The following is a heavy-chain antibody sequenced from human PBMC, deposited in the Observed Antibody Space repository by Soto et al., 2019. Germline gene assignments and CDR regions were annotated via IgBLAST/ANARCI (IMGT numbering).Heavy chain of an antibody. J-gene: IGHJ4*02. D-gene: IGHD1-1*01. CDR1: GFTFNSYA. CDR2: INYSGGDT. Sequence: SGGSLRLSCAASGFTFNSYAMGWVRQAPGKGLEWVSLINYSGGDTYYADSVKGRFTISRDNSKNTLYLQMNSLRAEDMAVYYCATQDFRGATGTAWGQGTLVTVSS. CDR3: ATQDFRGATGTA. V-gene: IGHV3-23*01.